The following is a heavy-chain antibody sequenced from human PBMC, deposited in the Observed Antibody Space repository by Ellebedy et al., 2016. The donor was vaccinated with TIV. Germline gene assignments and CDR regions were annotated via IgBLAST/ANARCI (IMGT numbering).Heavy chain of an antibody. D-gene: IGHD2/OR15-2a*01. Sequence: GGSLRLSCAASGFTFSNFDMHWVRQASGKRLEWVSGVGTVGDTFSPASVKGRFTISRENAKSSLYLQMNNLRAEDTAVYYCASNIRLPHEDWYFDLWGRGTLVTVSS. CDR3: ASNIRLPHEDWYFDL. CDR1: GFTFSNFD. CDR2: VGTVGDT. V-gene: IGHV3-13*01. J-gene: IGHJ2*01.